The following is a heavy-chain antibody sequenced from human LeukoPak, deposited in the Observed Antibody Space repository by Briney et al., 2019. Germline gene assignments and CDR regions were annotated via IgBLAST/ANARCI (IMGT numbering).Heavy chain of an antibody. CDR2: IYSGGST. Sequence: GGSLRLSCAASGFTVSSNYMSWVRQAPGKGLEWVSVIYSGGSTYYADSVKGRFTISRDNSKNTLYLQMNSLRAEDTAVYYCAREGAYYDSRFGFDIWGQGTMVTVSS. V-gene: IGHV3-66*01. CDR1: GFTVSSNY. D-gene: IGHD3-22*01. CDR3: AREGAYYDSRFGFDI. J-gene: IGHJ3*02.